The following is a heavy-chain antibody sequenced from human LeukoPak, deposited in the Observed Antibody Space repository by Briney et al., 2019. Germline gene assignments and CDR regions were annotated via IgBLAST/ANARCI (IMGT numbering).Heavy chain of an antibody. CDR3: ARARYIVVVPAPAGWFDP. CDR2: ISAYNGNT. V-gene: IGHV1-18*01. Sequence: GASLKVSCKASGYTFTSYGISWVRQAPGQGLEWMGWISAYNGNTNYAQKLQGRVTMTTDTSTSTAYMELRSLRSDDTAVYYCARARYIVVVPAPAGWFDPWGQGTLVTVSS. D-gene: IGHD2-2*01. CDR1: GYTFTSYG. J-gene: IGHJ5*02.